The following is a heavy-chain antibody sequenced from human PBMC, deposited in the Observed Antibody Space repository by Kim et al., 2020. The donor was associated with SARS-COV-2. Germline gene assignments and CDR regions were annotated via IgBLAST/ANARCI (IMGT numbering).Heavy chain of an antibody. Sequence: SETLSLTCTVSGGSISSSSYYWGWIRQPPGKGLEWIGSIYYSGSTYYNPSLKSRVTISVDTSKNQFSLKLSSVTAADTAVYYCARRRLRTFDWLPEPGAFDIWGQGTMVTVSS. CDR2: IYYSGST. D-gene: IGHD3-9*01. CDR1: GGSISSSSYY. CDR3: ARRRLRTFDWLPEPGAFDI. J-gene: IGHJ3*02. V-gene: IGHV4-39*01.